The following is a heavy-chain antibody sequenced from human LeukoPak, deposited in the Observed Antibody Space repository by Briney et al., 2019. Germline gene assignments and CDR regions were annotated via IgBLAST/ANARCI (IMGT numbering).Heavy chain of an antibody. CDR3: ARGLSGAPDY. Sequence: ASVKVSCKASGYTFTNNDINWVRQATGQGLEWMGWMNPNSGNTGYAQKFQGRVTMTRNTSISTAFLELSSLTSDDTAVYYCARGLSGAPDYWGQGTLVTVSS. CDR2: MNPNSGNT. D-gene: IGHD2-15*01. J-gene: IGHJ4*02. V-gene: IGHV1-8*01. CDR1: GYTFTNND.